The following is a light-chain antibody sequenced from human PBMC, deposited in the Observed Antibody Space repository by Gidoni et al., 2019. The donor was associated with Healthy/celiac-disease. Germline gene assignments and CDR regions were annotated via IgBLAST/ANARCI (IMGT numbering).Light chain of an antibody. J-gene: IGKJ2*01. Sequence: IVLTQSPGTLSWSPGERATLSCRSSQRVSSSYLAWYQQKPGQAPRLLIYGASSRATGVPDRFSGSGSGTDFTLTISRLEPEDFAVYYCQQYGSGPAATFGEGTKLEIK. CDR2: GAS. CDR1: QRVSSSY. V-gene: IGKV3-20*01. CDR3: QQYGSGPAAT.